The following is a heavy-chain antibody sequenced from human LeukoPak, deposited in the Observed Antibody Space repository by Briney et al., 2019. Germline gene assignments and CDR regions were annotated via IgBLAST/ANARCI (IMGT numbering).Heavy chain of an antibody. D-gene: IGHD5-24*01. CDR3: ARGGDGYNYRTLISMIDY. CDR2: IYHSGST. CDR1: GGSISSGGYS. V-gene: IGHV4-30-2*01. J-gene: IGHJ4*02. Sequence: KPSQTLSLTCAVSGGSISSGGYSWSWIRQPPGKGLEWIEYIYHSGSTYYNPSLKSRVTISVDRSKNQFSLKLSSVTAADTAVYYCARGGDGYNYRTLISMIDYWGQGTLVTVSS.